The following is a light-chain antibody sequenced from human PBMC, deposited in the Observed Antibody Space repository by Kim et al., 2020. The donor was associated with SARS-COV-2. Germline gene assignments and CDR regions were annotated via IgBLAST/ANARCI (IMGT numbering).Light chain of an antibody. CDR1: NSDGSGHNY. V-gene: IGLV2-14*03. CDR2: DVT. Sequence: QASTSSRTGTNSDGSGHNYVSWYQQTPGKAPKLLIYDVTDRPSRVSNRFSGSKSGNTASLTISGLQAEDEGYYYCSSYTSSSTLVIFGGGTQLTVL. CDR3: SSYTSSSTLVI. J-gene: IGLJ2*01.